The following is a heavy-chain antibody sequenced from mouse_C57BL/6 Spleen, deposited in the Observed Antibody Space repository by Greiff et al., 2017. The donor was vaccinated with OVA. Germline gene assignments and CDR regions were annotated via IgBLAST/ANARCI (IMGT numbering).Heavy chain of an antibody. V-gene: IGHV3-6*01. D-gene: IGHD4-1*01. CDR3: ARAGGLGFDY. CDR1: GYSITSGYY. J-gene: IGHJ2*01. Sequence: VQLQQSGPGLVKPSQSLSLTCSVTGYSITSGYYWNWIRQFPGNKLEWMGYISYDGSNNYNPSLKNRISITRDTSKNQFFLKLNSVTTEDTATYYCARAGGLGFDYWGQGTTLTVSS. CDR2: ISYDGSN.